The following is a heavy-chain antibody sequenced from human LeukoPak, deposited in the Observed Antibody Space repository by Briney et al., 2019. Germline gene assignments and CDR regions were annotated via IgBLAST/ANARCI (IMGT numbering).Heavy chain of an antibody. D-gene: IGHD3-10*01. J-gene: IGHJ5*02. V-gene: IGHV4-59*01. CDR3: ARDLTGYYYGSGTPRGWFDP. Sequence: SETLSLTCTVSGGSISSYYWSWIRQPPGKGLEWIGYIYYGGSTNYNPSLKSRVTISVDTSKNQFSLKLSSVTAADTAVYYCARDLTGYYYGSGTPRGWFDPWGQGTLVTVSS. CDR1: GGSISSYY. CDR2: IYYGGST.